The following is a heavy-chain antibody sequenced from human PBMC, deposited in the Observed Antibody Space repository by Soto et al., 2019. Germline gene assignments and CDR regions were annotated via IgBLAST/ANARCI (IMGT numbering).Heavy chain of an antibody. J-gene: IGHJ4*02. D-gene: IGHD5-18*01. CDR1: GGSISSYY. Sequence: KPSETLSLTCTVSGGSISSYYWSWSRQPPGKGLEWIGYIYYNGNTNYNPSLRSRVTISVDTSKNQFSLKVTSVAAADTAVYYCARNVDTARAYYFDYWGQGTLVTVSS. V-gene: IGHV4-59*01. CDR2: IYYNGNT. CDR3: ARNVDTARAYYFDY.